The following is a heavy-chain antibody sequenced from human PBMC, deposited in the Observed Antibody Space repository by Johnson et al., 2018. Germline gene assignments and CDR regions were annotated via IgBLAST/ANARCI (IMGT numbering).Heavy chain of an antibody. J-gene: IGHJ6*02. CDR1: GFTFDDYS. D-gene: IGHD2-8*01. CDR3: AFCSHGFCYTGDFYGMDV. V-gene: IGHV3-43*01. Sequence: VQLVESGGVVAQXGGSLRLXCAASGFTFDDYSMVWVRQLPGRGLEWVSLISWDGSYTYYADSVKGRFTISRDNSKNSLFLQMNSLGSEETAIYYFAFCSHGFCYTGDFYGMDVWGQGTTVTVSS. CDR2: ISWDGSYT.